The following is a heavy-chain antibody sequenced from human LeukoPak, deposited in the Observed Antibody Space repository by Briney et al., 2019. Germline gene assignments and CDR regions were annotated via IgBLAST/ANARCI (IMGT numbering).Heavy chain of an antibody. CDR2: IASKTDGGET. CDR1: GLTFTNSW. V-gene: IGHV3-15*07. D-gene: IGHD3-10*01. CDR3: TTGIRGD. Sequence: GGSLRLSCSASGLTFTNSWMNWVRQAPGEGLDWVGRIASKTDGGETDYAAPVKGRFTISRDDSKNTLNLQMNSLKTEDTAVYYCTTGIRGDWGQGTLVTVSS. J-gene: IGHJ4*02.